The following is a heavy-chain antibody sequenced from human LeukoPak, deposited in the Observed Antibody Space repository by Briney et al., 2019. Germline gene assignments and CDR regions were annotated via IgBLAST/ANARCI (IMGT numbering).Heavy chain of an antibody. CDR3: AKAGGYDSPGAWFDP. Sequence: GGSLRLSCAASGFTFSSYAMSWVRQAPGKGLEWVSAISGSGGSTYYADSAKGRFTISRDNSKNTLYLQMNSLRAEDTAVYYCAKAGGYDSPGAWFDPWGQGTLVTVSS. J-gene: IGHJ5*02. V-gene: IGHV3-23*01. CDR2: ISGSGGST. D-gene: IGHD5-12*01. CDR1: GFTFSSYA.